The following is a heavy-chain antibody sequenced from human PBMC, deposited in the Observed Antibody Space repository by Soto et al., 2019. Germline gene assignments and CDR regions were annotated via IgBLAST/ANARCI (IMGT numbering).Heavy chain of an antibody. CDR3: ARALISTGFYYFDY. CDR2: INHSGST. V-gene: IGHV4-34*01. D-gene: IGHD3-16*01. J-gene: IGHJ4*02. CDR1: GGSFSGYY. Sequence: PSETLSLTCAVYGGSFSGYYWSWIRQPPGKGLEWIGEINHSGSTNYNPSLKSRVTISVDISKNQFSLKLSSVTAAVTSVYYCARALISTGFYYFDYWGQGTLVTVSS.